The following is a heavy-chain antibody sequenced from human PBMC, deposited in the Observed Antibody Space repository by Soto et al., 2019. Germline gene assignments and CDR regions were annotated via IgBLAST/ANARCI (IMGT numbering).Heavy chain of an antibody. Sequence: QVQLVQSGAEVKKPGSSVKVSCMASGGTFSSYTITWVRQAPGQGLEWMGGIIPRFGSANYAQKFQGRVTITADASSTTAFMELNSLRSEDTAVYYCARQGTIGDYDFWSGSYSDDWGQGTLVTVSS. CDR2: IIPRFGSA. CDR1: GGTFSSYT. D-gene: IGHD3-3*01. J-gene: IGHJ4*02. V-gene: IGHV1-69*01. CDR3: ARQGTIGDYDFWSGSYSDD.